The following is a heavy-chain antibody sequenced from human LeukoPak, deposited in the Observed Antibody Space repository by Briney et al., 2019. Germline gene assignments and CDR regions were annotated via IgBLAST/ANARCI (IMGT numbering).Heavy chain of an antibody. CDR2: IYHSGST. CDR3: ATDSRRRGYSYDY. D-gene: IGHD5-18*01. Sequence: SETLSLTCTVSGYSISSGYYWGWIRQPPGKGLEWIGSIYHSGSTYYNPSLKSRVTISVDTSKNQFSLKLSSVTAADTAVYYCATDSRRRGYSYDYWGQGTLVTVSS. CDR1: GYSISSGYY. V-gene: IGHV4-38-2*02. J-gene: IGHJ4*02.